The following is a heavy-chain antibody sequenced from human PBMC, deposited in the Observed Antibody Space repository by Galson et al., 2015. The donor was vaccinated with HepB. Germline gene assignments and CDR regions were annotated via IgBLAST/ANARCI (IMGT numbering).Heavy chain of an antibody. V-gene: IGHV3-23*01. CDR1: GFTFSDYA. Sequence: SLRLSCAGSGFTFSDYAMNWVRQAPGKGLEWVSTITPSGSKSYYADSVKGRFTISRDSLKNTLYLQLNSLRAEDTAVYSYAKHLHSGTYWGALDIWGQGITVAVSS. J-gene: IGHJ3*02. CDR3: AKHLHSGTYWGALDI. CDR2: ITPSGSKS. D-gene: IGHD1-26*01.